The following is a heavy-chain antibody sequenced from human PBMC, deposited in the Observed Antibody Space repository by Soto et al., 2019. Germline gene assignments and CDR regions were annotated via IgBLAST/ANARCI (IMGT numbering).Heavy chain of an antibody. CDR2: IVVGSGNT. D-gene: IGHD3-22*01. J-gene: IGHJ4*02. CDR1: GFTFTSSA. Sequence: QMQLVQSGPEVKKPGTSVKVSCKASGFTFTSSAVQWVRQARGQRLEWIGWIVVGSGNTNYAQKFQERVTITRDMSTSTAYMELSSLRSEDTAVYYCAADPTYYYDTSPRGYWGQGTLVTVSS. CDR3: AADPTYYYDTSPRGY. V-gene: IGHV1-58*01.